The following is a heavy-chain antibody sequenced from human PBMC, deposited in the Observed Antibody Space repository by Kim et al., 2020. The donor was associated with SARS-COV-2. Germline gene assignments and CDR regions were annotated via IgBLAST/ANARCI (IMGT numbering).Heavy chain of an antibody. V-gene: IGHV3-30*03. D-gene: IGHD3-22*01. J-gene: IGHJ4*02. CDR2: ISYDGSKT. Sequence: GGSLRLSCAASGFTFSTYGMHWVRQAPGEGLEWVAVISYDGSKTYYADSVKGRFIISRDNSKNTLHLQMNSLRPEDTALYYCATGYYYESSSYDYWGQGTPVTVSS. CDR1: GFTFSTYG. CDR3: ATGYYYESSSYDY.